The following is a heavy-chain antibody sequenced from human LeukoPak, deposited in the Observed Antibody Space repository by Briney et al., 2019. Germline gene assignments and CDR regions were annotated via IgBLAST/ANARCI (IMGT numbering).Heavy chain of an antibody. CDR2: IYYSGST. J-gene: IGHJ4*02. Sequence: SETLSLTCTVSGGSISSYYWTWIRQPPGKGLEWIGYIYYSGSTNYNPSLKSRVTMSLDTSKNQFSLKLSSVTAAGTAVYYCARASPYFSGGTCNDYWGQGTLVTVSS. D-gene: IGHD2-15*01. V-gene: IGHV4-59*01. CDR3: ARASPYFSGGTCNDY. CDR1: GGSISSYY.